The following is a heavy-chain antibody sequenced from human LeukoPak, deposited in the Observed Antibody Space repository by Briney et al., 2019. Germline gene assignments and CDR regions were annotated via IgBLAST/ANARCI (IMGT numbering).Heavy chain of an antibody. V-gene: IGHV3-53*01. CDR3: ARISSTVMYYYGMDV. Sequence: PGGSLRLSCAASGFTVSSNYMSWVRQAPGKGLEWVSVIYSGGSTYYADSVKGRFTISRDNSKNTLYLQMNSLRAEDTAEYYCARISSTVMYYYGMDVWGKGTTVTVSS. D-gene: IGHD4-17*01. CDR2: IYSGGST. J-gene: IGHJ6*04. CDR1: GFTVSSNY.